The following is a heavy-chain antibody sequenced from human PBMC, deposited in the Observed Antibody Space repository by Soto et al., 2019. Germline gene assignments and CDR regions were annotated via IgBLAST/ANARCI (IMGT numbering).Heavy chain of an antibody. CDR2: ISPGGDSA. J-gene: IGHJ6*03. CDR1: GFNFNIYA. CDR3: AKALGNPYYYYYMDV. D-gene: IGHD1-1*01. Sequence: EVQPLESGGGLVQPGGSLRLSCAASGFNFNIYAMTWVRQAPGKGLEWVSTISPGGDSAYFADSVKGRVTISRDNSKNTLSLQMNSLRAEDTATYFCAKALGNPYYYYYMDVWGTGTTVTVSS. V-gene: IGHV3-23*01.